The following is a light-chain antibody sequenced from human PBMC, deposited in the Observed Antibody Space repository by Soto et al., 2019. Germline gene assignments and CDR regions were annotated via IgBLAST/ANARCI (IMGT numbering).Light chain of an antibody. V-gene: IGKV3-20*01. Sequence: EIVLTQSPGTLSLSPGERASLSCRASQSVSSSYLAWYQQKPGQAPRLLIYGASSRATGIPDRFSGSGSGTDFTLTISRLEPEDFAVYYCQQYRSSLLFGQGTKVDIK. CDR1: QSVSSSY. CDR2: GAS. J-gene: IGKJ1*01. CDR3: QQYRSSLL.